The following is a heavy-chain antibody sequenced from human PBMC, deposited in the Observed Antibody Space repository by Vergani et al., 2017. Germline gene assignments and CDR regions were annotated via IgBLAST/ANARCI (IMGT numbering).Heavy chain of an antibody. Sequence: EVQLVESGGGLVQPGGSLRLSCAASGFTFSSYWMSWVRQAPGKGLEWVANIKKDGSEKYYVDSVKGRFTISRDNAKNSLYLQMNSLRAEDTAVYYCARDRPSSLHSSLLDYWGQGTLVTVSS. CDR1: GFTFSSYW. CDR3: ARDRPSSLHSSLLDY. J-gene: IGHJ4*02. CDR2: IKKDGSEK. D-gene: IGHD6-6*01. V-gene: IGHV3-7*01.